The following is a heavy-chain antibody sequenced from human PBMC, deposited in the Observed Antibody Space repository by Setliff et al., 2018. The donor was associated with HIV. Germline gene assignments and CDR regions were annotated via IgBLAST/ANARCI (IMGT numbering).Heavy chain of an antibody. J-gene: IGHJ4*02. CDR3: AKDRAPSSGYYGN. V-gene: IGHV3-23*01. CDR1: GFSFRTYV. D-gene: IGHD3-22*01. Sequence: GGSLRLSCAASGFSFRTYVMSWVRQAPGKGLEWVSGISGSGGSTYYADSVKGRFTISRDNSKNTLYLQMNSLRAEDTAVYYCAKDRAPSSGYYGNWGQGTLVTVSS. CDR2: ISGSGGST.